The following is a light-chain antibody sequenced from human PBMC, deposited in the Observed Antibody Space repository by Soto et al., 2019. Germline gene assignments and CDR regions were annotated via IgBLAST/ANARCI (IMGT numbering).Light chain of an antibody. CDR3: HQRQYGPPST. CDR1: LSVSVY. V-gene: IGKV3-11*01. J-gene: IGKJ5*01. CDR2: DAS. Sequence: PGERATLSCRTSLSVSVYLDWYQQKPGQAPRLLISDASNRANGIPARLSGSGSRTEFTLPITSLEPEDFAVYYCHQRQYGPPSTLGEGTRTEIK.